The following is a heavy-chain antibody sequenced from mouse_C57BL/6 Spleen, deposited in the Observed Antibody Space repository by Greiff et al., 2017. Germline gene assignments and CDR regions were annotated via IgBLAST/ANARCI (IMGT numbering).Heavy chain of an antibody. J-gene: IGHJ1*03. D-gene: IGHD1-1*01. CDR2: IDPNSGGT. V-gene: IGHV1-72*01. Sequence: VQLQQSGAELVKPGASVKLSCKASGYTFTSYWMHWVKQRPGRGLEWIGRIDPNSGGTKYNEKFKSKATLTVDKPSSTAYMQLSSLTSEDSAVYYCAREIITTVVAHWYFDVWGTGTTVTVSS. CDR1: GYTFTSYW. CDR3: AREIITTVVAHWYFDV.